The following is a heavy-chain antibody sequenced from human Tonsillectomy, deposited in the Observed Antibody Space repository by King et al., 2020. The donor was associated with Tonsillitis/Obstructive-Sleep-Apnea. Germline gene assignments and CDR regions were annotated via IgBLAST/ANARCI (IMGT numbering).Heavy chain of an antibody. CDR2: INPNSGGT. Sequence: QLVQSGAEVKKPGASVKVSCKASGYTFTGYYMHWVRQAPGQGLEWMGWINPNSGGTNYAQKFQGRVTMTRDTSISTAYMELSRLRSDDTAVYYCATTGGGGYYEEDYYYYGMDVWGQGTTVTVSS. J-gene: IGHJ6*02. CDR1: GYTFTGYY. CDR3: ATTGGGGYYEEDYYYYGMDV. D-gene: IGHD3-3*01. V-gene: IGHV1-2*02.